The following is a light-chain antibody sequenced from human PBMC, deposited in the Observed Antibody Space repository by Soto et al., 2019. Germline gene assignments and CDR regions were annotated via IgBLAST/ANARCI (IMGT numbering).Light chain of an antibody. J-gene: IGKJ5*01. CDR2: KAS. CDR1: QTISSW. Sequence: DIQMTQSPSTLSGSVGGRVTITCRASQTISSWLAWYQQKPGKAPKLLIYKASTLKSGVPSRFSGSGSETEFTLTISRLQPDDFATYFCHSRAFGQGTRLEIK. V-gene: IGKV1-5*03. CDR3: HSRA.